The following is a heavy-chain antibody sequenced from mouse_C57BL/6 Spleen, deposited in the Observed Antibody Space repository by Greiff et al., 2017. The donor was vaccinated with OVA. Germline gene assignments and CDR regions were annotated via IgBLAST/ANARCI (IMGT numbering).Heavy chain of an antibody. CDR1: GYTFTSYW. D-gene: IGHD2-4*01. Sequence: VQLQQPGAELVKPGASVKLSCKASGYTFTSYWMHWVKQRPGRGLEWIGRIDPNSGGTKYNEKFKSKATLTVDKPSSTAYMQLSSLTSEDSAVYYCARGKGDDYDYDQAWFAYWGQGTLVTVSA. V-gene: IGHV1-72*01. CDR2: IDPNSGGT. CDR3: ARGKGDDYDYDQAWFAY. J-gene: IGHJ3*01.